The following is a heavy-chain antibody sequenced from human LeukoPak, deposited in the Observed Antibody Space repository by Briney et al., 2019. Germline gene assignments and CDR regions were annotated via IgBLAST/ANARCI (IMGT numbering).Heavy chain of an antibody. CDR1: GFTFSDYE. J-gene: IGHJ4*02. V-gene: IGHV3-48*03. D-gene: IGHD3-10*01. CDR3: AREGTSNYFDY. CDR2: ISSSGGTI. Sequence: GGSLRLSCAASGFTFSDYEMNWVRQAPGKGLEWVSWISSSGGTIYHADSVKGRFTISRDNAKSSLYLQMNSLRAEDTAVYYCAREGTSNYFDYWGQGTLVTVSS.